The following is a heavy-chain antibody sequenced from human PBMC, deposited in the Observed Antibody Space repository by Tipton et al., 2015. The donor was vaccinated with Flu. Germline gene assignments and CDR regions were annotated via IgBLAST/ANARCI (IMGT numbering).Heavy chain of an antibody. D-gene: IGHD3-22*01. CDR3: TSRPGGNTYYSQVDY. J-gene: IGHJ4*02. V-gene: IGHV3-49*04. CDR1: GFTFGDYA. CDR2: IETTAYGGTT. Sequence: SLRLSCTTSGFTFGDYAISWVRQAPGKGLEWVGVIETTAYGGTTDYAASVKGRFIISRDAFESIAYLQMNNLKSEDTAVYYCTSRPGGNTYYSQVDYWGQGTLVTVSS.